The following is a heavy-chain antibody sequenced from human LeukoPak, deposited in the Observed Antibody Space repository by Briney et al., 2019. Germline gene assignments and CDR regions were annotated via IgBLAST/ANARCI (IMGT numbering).Heavy chain of an antibody. J-gene: IGHJ5*02. CDR2: ISYDGSNK. CDR1: GFTFSSYA. V-gene: IGHV3-30*04. CDR3: AAPGDYSSSWYSWFDP. D-gene: IGHD6-13*01. Sequence: GGSLGLFCAASGFTFSSYAMHWVRQAPGKGLEWVAVISYDGSNKYYADSVKGRFTISRDNSKNTLYLQMNSLRAEDTAVYYCAAPGDYSSSWYSWFDPWGQGTLVTVSS.